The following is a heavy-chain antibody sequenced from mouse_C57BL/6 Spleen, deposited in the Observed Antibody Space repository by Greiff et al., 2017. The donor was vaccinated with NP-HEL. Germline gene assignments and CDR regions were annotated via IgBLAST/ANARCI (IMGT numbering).Heavy chain of an antibody. Sequence: QVQLQQSGAELMKPGASVKLSCKATGYTFTGYWIEWVKQRPGHGLEWIGEILPGSGSTNYNAKFKGKATFTADTSSNTAYMQLSSLTTEDSASYYCARGYPAWFAYWGQGTLVTVSA. CDR2: ILPGSGST. J-gene: IGHJ3*01. CDR3: ARGYPAWFAY. CDR1: GYTFTGYW. V-gene: IGHV1-9*01.